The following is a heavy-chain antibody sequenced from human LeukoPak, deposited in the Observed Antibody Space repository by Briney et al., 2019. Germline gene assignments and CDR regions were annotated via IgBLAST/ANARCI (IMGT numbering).Heavy chain of an antibody. CDR2: IIISSSYP. D-gene: IGHD3-22*01. V-gene: IGHV3-21*04. CDR1: GFTFNTYA. J-gene: IGHJ4*02. CDR3: AKTNLVRGGYYYASIFDY. Sequence: PGGSLRLSCVASGFTFNTYAMYCVRQAPGKGLEWVSSIIISSSYPYYADSVKCRFTISRDNAKNSLYLQMNSLRAEDTALYYCAKTNLVRGGYYYASIFDYWGQGTLVTVSS.